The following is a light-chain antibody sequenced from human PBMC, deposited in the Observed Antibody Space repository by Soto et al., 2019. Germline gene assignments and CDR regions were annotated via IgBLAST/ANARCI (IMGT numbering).Light chain of an antibody. Sequence: QSVLTQPPSASGTPGQRVTISCSGSSSNIGSNLVYWYQQLPGTAPKLLIYRNTQRPSGVPDRFSGSKSGTSASLAISGLRSDDEAYYYCATWDDSLSGPVFGGGTKLTVL. CDR1: SSNIGSNL. CDR3: ATWDDSLSGPV. V-gene: IGLV1-47*01. J-gene: IGLJ3*02. CDR2: RNT.